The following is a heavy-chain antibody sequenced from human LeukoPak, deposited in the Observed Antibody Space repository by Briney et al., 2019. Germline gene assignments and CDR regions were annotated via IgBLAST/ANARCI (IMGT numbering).Heavy chain of an antibody. J-gene: IGHJ6*04. CDR2: ISSSSSYI. CDR1: GFTFNTYA. D-gene: IGHD2-2*01. V-gene: IGHV3-21*01. Sequence: GGSLRLSCAASGFTFNTYAMNWVRQAPGKGLEWVSSISSSSSYIYYADSVKGRFTISRDNAKNSLYLQMNSLRAEDTAVYYCAHIVVVPAARMDVWGKGTTVTVSS. CDR3: AHIVVVPAARMDV.